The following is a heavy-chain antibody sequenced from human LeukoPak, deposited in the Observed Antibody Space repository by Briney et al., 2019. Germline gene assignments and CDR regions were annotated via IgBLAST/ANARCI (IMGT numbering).Heavy chain of an antibody. J-gene: IGHJ3*02. Sequence: PSETLSLTCTVSGGSVTDYYWSWIRQSPGKGLEWIGYIYYTGTSYNPSLKSRVTISADTSKSQFSLKLISVTAADTVVYYCARERIAVDGTTSDAFDIWGRGTMVTVSS. D-gene: IGHD6-13*01. V-gene: IGHV4-59*02. CDR2: IYYTGT. CDR1: GGSVTDYY. CDR3: ARERIAVDGTTSDAFDI.